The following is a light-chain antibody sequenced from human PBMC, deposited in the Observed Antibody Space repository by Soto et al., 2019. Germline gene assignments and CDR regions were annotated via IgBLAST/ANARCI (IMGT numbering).Light chain of an antibody. V-gene: IGKV3-11*01. Sequence: EIVLTQSPATLSLSPGERATLSCRASQSVSSYLAWYQQKPGQAPRLLIYDASNRATGIPARFSGSGSGTDFNLPISSLEPEDFAIYYCQQRSNWPRRTFGQGTKVEIK. CDR2: DAS. CDR3: QQRSNWPRRT. J-gene: IGKJ1*01. CDR1: QSVSSY.